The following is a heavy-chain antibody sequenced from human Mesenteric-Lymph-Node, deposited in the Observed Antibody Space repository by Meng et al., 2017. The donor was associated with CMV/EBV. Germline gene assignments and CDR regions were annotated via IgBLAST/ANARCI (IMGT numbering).Heavy chain of an antibody. D-gene: IGHD1-26*01. CDR3: AKQGATKDLDY. J-gene: IGHJ4*02. Sequence: GESLKISCAGSGFTFGNYGMHWVHQAPGKGLEWVAFIRYDSYTEKYADSVEGRFTISRDNSRNMLFLQMNSLRPEDTAIYYCAKQGATKDLDYWGQGTLVTVSS. CDR2: IRYDSYTE. V-gene: IGHV3-30*02. CDR1: GFTFGNYG.